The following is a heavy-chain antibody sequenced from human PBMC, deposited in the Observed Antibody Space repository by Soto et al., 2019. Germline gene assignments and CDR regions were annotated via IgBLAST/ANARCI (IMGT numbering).Heavy chain of an antibody. J-gene: IGHJ2*01. CDR1: GYTFTAYH. CDR3: AREQYCISASCYRYFDV. Sequence: QVQLVQSGAEVKKPGASVRISCRTSGYTFTAYHIHWVRQAPGQRLEWLGWINADNGNTKYSQKFWGRVTITSDTSANTAYMELSSLRPEDTALYFCAREQYCISASCYRYFDVWGRGTLVTVSS. V-gene: IGHV1-3*01. D-gene: IGHD2-2*02. CDR2: INADNGNT.